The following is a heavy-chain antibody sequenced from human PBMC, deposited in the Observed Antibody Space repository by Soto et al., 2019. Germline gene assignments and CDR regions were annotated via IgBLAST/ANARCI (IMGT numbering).Heavy chain of an antibody. CDR3: ARDHKEAFDI. CDR2: MYFNEST. V-gene: IGHV4-59*02. Sequence: PPETLSLTCTVSGGSVSSYFLNWIRQAPGKGLEWIGYMYFNESTNYNPSLKSRVTISLDTSKSLFSLNLNSVTAADTAVYYCARDHKEAFDIWGQGTLVTVSS. J-gene: IGHJ3*02. CDR1: GGSVSSYF.